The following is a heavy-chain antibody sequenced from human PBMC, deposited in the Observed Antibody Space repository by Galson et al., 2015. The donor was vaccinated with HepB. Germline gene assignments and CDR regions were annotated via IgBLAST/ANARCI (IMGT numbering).Heavy chain of an antibody. D-gene: IGHD2-2*01. Sequence: QSGAEVKKPGESLKISCKGSGYSFTSYWISWVRQMPGKGLEWMGRIDPSDSYTNYSPSFQGHVTISADKSISTAYLQWSSLKASDTAMYYCALGYCSSTSCYHYYYMDVWGKGTTVTVSS. V-gene: IGHV5-10-1*01. CDR3: ALGYCSSTSCYHYYYMDV. CDR1: GYSFTSYW. J-gene: IGHJ6*03. CDR2: IDPSDSYT.